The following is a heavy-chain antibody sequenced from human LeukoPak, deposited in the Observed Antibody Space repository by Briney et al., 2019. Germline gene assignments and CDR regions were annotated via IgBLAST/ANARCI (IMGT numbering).Heavy chain of an antibody. CDR1: GFTFSSYW. D-gene: IGHD6-19*01. J-gene: IGHJ4*02. CDR2: IKQDGSEK. CDR3: ARDFSVAGSPPDY. V-gene: IGHV3-7*03. Sequence: PGGSLRLSCAASGFTFSSYWMSWVRQAPGKGLECVADIKQDGSEKYYVDSVKGRFTISRDNAKNSLFLQMNSLRAEDTAVYYCARDFSVAGSPPDYWGQGTLVTVS.